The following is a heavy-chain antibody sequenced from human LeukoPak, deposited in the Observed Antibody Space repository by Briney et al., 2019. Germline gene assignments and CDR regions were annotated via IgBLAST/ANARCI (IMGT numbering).Heavy chain of an antibody. CDR1: GFTFSACE. CDR2: ISGSDETT. Sequence: GGSLRLSCVASGFTFSACEMNWVRQAPGKGLEWIAYISGSDETTYYADSVKGRFTISRDNAKQSLFLQMNGLGGEDTALYFCARQYDILTAFDLWGQGTLVIVSS. CDR3: ARQYDILTAFDL. J-gene: IGHJ4*02. D-gene: IGHD3-9*01. V-gene: IGHV3-48*03.